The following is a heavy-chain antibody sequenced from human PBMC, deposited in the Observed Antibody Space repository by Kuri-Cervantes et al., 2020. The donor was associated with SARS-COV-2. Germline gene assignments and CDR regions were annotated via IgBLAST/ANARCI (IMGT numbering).Heavy chain of an antibody. D-gene: IGHD3-22*01. J-gene: IGHJ4*02. V-gene: IGHV3-23*01. CDR1: GFTFRSSR. CDR2: ISGSGGST. CDR3: ARVSVQYYYDSSGFDY. Sequence: GESLKISCAASGFTFRSSRLSWVRQSPGKGLEWVSAISGSGGSTYYADSVKGRFTISRDNAKNSLYLQMNSLRAEDTAVYYCARVSVQYYYDSSGFDYWGQGTLVTVSS.